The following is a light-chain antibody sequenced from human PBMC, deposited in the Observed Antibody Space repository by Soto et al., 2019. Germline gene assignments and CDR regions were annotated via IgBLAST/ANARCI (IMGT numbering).Light chain of an antibody. J-gene: IGLJ1*01. V-gene: IGLV2-14*01. CDR1: SSDVGAYNY. CDR3: SSYTSSRTLV. Sequence: SALTQPASVSESPGQSITISCTGTSSDVGAYNYGSWYQQHPGKAPIRMIYEVSNRPSGVSHRFSGSKSDNTASLTISGLQTDDEADYYCSSYTSSRTLVFGTGTKVTGL. CDR2: EVS.